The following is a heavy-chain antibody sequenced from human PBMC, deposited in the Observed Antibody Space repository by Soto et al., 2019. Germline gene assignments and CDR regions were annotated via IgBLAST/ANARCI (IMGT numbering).Heavy chain of an antibody. J-gene: IGHJ3*02. CDR3: ARGLYPDDAFDI. V-gene: IGHV3-13*01. CDR2: IGTAGDT. Sequence: EVQLVESGGGLVQPGGSLRLSCAASGFTFSSYDMHWVRQATGKGLEWVSAIGTAGDTYYPGSVKGRFTISRENAKNSLYLQMNSLRAGDTAVYYCARGLYPDDAFDIWGQGTMVTVSS. CDR1: GFTFSSYD.